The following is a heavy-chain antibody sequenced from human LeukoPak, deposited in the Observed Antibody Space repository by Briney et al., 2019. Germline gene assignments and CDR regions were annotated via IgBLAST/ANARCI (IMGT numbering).Heavy chain of an antibody. CDR3: ARPEYSSSWPDYFDY. V-gene: IGHV3-21*01. Sequence: PGGSLRLSCAASGFTFSSYSMNWVRQAPGKGLEWVSSISSSSSYIYYADSVKGRFTISRDNAKNSLYLQMNSLRAEDTAVYYCARPEYSSSWPDYFDYWGQGTLVTVSS. CDR2: ISSSSSYI. CDR1: GFTFSSYS. D-gene: IGHD6-13*01. J-gene: IGHJ4*02.